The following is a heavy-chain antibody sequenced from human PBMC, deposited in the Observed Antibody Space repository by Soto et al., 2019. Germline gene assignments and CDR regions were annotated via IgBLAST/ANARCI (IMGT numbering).Heavy chain of an antibody. D-gene: IGHD3-22*01. CDR1: GFTFSSYA. Sequence: QVQLVESGGGVVQPGRSLRLSCAASGFTFSSYAMHWVRQAPGQGLEWVAVISYDGSNKYDADSVNGRFTIPRDNSKNSLYLQMNSLRAEGTAVYYCARDLGYYDSSGWSYWGQGTLVTGSS. CDR3: ARDLGYYDSSGWSY. J-gene: IGHJ4*02. V-gene: IGHV3-30-3*01. CDR2: ISYDGSNK.